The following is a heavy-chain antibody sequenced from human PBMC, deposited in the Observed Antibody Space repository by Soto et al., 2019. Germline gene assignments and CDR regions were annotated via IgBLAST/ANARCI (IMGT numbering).Heavy chain of an antibody. CDR1: GFTFSSYA. CDR2: ISGSGGST. CDR3: ANDLAPGVEMATIYYYYGMDV. J-gene: IGHJ6*02. D-gene: IGHD5-12*01. Sequence: GGSLRLSCAASGFTFSSYAMSWVRQAPGKGLEWVSAISGSGGSTYYADSVKGRFTISRDNSKNTLYLQMNSLRAEDTAVYYCANDLAPGVEMATIYYYYGMDVWGQGTTVTVSS. V-gene: IGHV3-23*01.